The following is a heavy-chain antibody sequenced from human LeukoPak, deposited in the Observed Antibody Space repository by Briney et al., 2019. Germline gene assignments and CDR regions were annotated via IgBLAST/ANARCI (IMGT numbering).Heavy chain of an antibody. CDR3: ARAYSRRNYYMDV. CDR1: GYTFTSYD. J-gene: IGHJ6*03. CDR2: MNPNSGNT. V-gene: IGHV1-8*03. D-gene: IGHD1-26*01. Sequence: GASVKVPCKASGYTFTSYDINRVRQATGQGLEWMGWMNPNSGNTGYAQKFQGRVTITRNTSISTAYMELSSLRSEDTAVYYCARAYSRRNYYMDVWGKGTTVTVSS.